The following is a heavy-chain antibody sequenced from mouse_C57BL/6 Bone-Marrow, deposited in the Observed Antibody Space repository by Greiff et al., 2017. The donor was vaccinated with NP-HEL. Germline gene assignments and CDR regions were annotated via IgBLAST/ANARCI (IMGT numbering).Heavy chain of an antibody. CDR2: IRTKANGYPT. CDR3: ARSNYSDYTDDPFYAMDY. V-gene: IGHV7-3*01. CDR1: GFTFTAYY. Sequence: EVQRVASGGGLVQPGGSLSLSCASSGFTFTAYYLSWVRQPPGQALAWFGFIRTKANGYPTDYSASVKGRFTISRANYQRHLYLQMHALSDEDSATYYCARSNYSDYTDDPFYAMDYWGQGTSVTVSS. J-gene: IGHJ4*01. D-gene: IGHD2-4*01.